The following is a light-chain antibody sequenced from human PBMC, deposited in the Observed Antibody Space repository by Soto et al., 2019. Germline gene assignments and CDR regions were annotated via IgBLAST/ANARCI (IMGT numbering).Light chain of an antibody. CDR1: QSVSSY. CDR2: DAS. V-gene: IGKV3-11*01. J-gene: IGKJ4*01. Sequence: EIVLTQSPATLSLSPGERATLSCRASQSVSSYLAWYQQKPGQAPRLLIYDASNRATGIPARFSGSGSGTDITLTISSLEPEDFAVYYCQQRSNWITFGGGTKVDIK. CDR3: QQRSNWIT.